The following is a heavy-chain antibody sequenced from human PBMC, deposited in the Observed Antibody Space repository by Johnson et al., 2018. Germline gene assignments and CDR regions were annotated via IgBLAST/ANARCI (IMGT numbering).Heavy chain of an antibody. D-gene: IGHD6-19*01. CDR2: IWYDGSNK. CDR1: GFTFSSYG. CDR3: AKAPGQWLVQNYGMDV. Sequence: QVQLVESGGGVVQPGRSLRLSCAASGFTFSSYGMHWVRQAPGKGLEWVAVIWYDGSNKYYADSVKGRFTISRDNSKNTLYLQMNSLRAEDTAVYYCAKAPGQWLVQNYGMDVWGQGTTVTVSS. V-gene: IGHV3-33*06. J-gene: IGHJ6*02.